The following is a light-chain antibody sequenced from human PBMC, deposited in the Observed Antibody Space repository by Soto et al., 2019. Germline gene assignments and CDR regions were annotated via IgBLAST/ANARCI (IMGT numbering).Light chain of an antibody. CDR2: ATS. V-gene: IGKV3-20*01. CDR1: ETIGRAY. J-gene: IGKJ2*01. CDR3: HQYATSPFT. Sequence: IVLTQSPGTLSLSPGERATVSCRASETIGRAYFAWYQHRPGRTPRLVLSATSNRAAGIPDRFGGSGSGADFTLTISVVEPEDCAVYYCHQYATSPFTFGQGTKLEI.